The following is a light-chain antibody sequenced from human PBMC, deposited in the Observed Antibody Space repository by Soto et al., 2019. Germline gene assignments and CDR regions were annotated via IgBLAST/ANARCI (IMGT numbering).Light chain of an antibody. J-gene: IGKJ4*01. CDR2: DAS. Sequence: IQMTLSPSSLSASIGDRVTIACQSSHDIRNSLNWYQQTPGKPPKLLISDASNLELGVPSKFSGTGFGTDFSFTIINLQPEDIATYYCQQYDNLPLTFGGGTMVDIK. CDR1: HDIRNS. CDR3: QQYDNLPLT. V-gene: IGKV1-33*01.